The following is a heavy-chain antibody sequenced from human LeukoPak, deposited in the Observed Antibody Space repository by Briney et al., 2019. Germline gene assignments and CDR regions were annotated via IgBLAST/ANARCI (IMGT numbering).Heavy chain of an antibody. J-gene: IGHJ3*02. CDR1: GGSISPYY. CDR3: ARLGGDYYDSSGYPLGAFDI. D-gene: IGHD3-22*01. Sequence: PSETLSLTCTVSGGSISPYYWSWIRRPPGRGLEWIAYIYYSGSTKYKSSLKSRVTMSVDTSKNQFSLILSSVTAADTAVYYCARLGGDYYDSSGYPLGAFDIWGQGTMVTVSS. CDR2: IYYSGST. V-gene: IGHV4-59*01.